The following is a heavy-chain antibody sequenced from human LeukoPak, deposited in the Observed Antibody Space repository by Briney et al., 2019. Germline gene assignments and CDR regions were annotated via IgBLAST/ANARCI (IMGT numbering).Heavy chain of an antibody. D-gene: IGHD3-10*01. Sequence: PGGSLRLSCAASGFTFSSYAMSWVRQAPGKGLEWVSAISGSGGSTYYADSVKGRFTISRDNSKNTLYLQMNSLRAEDTAVYYCAKDYYYGSGSYYSRIYYYMDVWGKGTTVTISS. CDR1: GFTFSSYA. J-gene: IGHJ6*03. V-gene: IGHV3-23*01. CDR2: ISGSGGST. CDR3: AKDYYYGSGSYYSRIYYYMDV.